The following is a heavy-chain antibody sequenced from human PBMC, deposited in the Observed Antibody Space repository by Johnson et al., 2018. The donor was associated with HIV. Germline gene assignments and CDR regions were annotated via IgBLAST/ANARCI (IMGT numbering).Heavy chain of an antibody. CDR3: AGDRPYFYGDYSAFDI. J-gene: IGHJ3*02. CDR1: GFTFSSYA. D-gene: IGHD4-17*01. CDR2: ISYDGSDK. V-gene: IGHV3-30*04. Sequence: QVQLVESGGGVVQPGRSLRLSCAASGFTFSSYAMHWVRQAPAKGLEWVAVISYDGSDKYYADSVKGRFTISRDNSKDTLFLHMNSLRAEDTAVYYCAGDRPYFYGDYSAFDIWGQGTMVTVSS.